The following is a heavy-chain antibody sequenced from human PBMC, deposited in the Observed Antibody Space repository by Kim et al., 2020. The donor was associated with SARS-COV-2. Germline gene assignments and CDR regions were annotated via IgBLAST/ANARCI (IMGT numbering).Heavy chain of an antibody. Sequence: ASVKVSCKVSGYTLTELSMHWVRQAPGKGLEWMGGFDPEDGETIYAQKFQGRVTMTEDTSTDTAYMELSSLRSEDTAVYYCATPTYSSGWYGPFDYWGQGTLVTVSS. CDR3: ATPTYSSGWYGPFDY. CDR1: GYTLTELS. J-gene: IGHJ4*02. V-gene: IGHV1-24*01. CDR2: FDPEDGET. D-gene: IGHD6-19*01.